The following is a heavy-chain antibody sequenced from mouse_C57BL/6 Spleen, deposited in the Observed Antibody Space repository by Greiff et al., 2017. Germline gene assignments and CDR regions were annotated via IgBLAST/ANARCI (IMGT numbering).Heavy chain of an antibody. CDR2: IDPENGDT. D-gene: IGHD2-5*01. Sequence: VHVKQSGAELVRPGASVKLSCTASGFNIKDDYMHWVKQRPEQGLEWIGWIDPENGDTEYASKFQGKATITADTSSNTAYLQLSSLTSEDTAVYYCTTGYYSNFPLYVWGTGTTVTVSS. V-gene: IGHV14-4*01. J-gene: IGHJ1*03. CDR1: GFNIKDDY. CDR3: TTGYYSNFPLYV.